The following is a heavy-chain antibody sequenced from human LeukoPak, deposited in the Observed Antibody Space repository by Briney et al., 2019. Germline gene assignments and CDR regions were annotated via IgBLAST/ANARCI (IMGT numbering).Heavy chain of an antibody. J-gene: IGHJ5*02. D-gene: IGHD6-19*01. Sequence: ASVKVSCKTSGYTFINYDINWVRQAPGQGLEWMGWMNPKTGNTGYAQKLQGRVTMTRDNSINTAYMEVTSLRSDDTAIYCCARPPDTSGSYRNCLGPWGQGTLVTVSS. CDR2: MNPKTGNT. CDR1: GYTFINYD. CDR3: ARPPDTSGSYRNCLGP. V-gene: IGHV1-8*01.